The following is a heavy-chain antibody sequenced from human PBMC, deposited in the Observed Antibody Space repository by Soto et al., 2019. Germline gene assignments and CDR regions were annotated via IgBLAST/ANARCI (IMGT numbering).Heavy chain of an antibody. Sequence: GGSLRLSCSASGFTFGDFAMSWFRQAPGKGLEWVGFIRSKIYGGTTEYAASVKGRFTISRDDFKSIAYMQMNSLKTEDTGVYYCSRWGRGYDWNYYYGMDVWGQGTTVTVSS. CDR2: IRSKIYGGTT. V-gene: IGHV3-49*03. D-gene: IGHD1-1*01. J-gene: IGHJ6*02. CDR1: GFTFGDFA. CDR3: SRWGRGYDWNYYYGMDV.